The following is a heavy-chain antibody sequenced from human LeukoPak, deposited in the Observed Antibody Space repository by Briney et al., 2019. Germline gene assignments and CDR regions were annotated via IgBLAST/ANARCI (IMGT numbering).Heavy chain of an antibody. D-gene: IGHD3-22*01. CDR1: GNSISSGYY. CDR3: ARLTSGYYVSN. J-gene: IGHJ4*02. V-gene: IGHV4-38-2*02. Sequence: PSETLSLTCTVSGNSISSGYYWGWIRQPPGKGLEWIGSIYYSGSTYYNPSLKSRVTISVDTSKNQFSLKLSSVTAADTAVYYCARLTSGYYVSNGGQGTLVTVSS. CDR2: IYYSGST.